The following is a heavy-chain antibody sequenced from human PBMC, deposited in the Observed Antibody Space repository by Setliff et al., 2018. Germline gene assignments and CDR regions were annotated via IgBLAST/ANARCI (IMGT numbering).Heavy chain of an antibody. CDR2: IWDDGVKK. V-gene: IGHV3-33*08. J-gene: IGHJ4*02. CDR1: GFTFSTYR. CDR3: ARTCSGSGCYAGLES. Sequence: AGGSLRLSCAASGFTFSTYRMHWVRQAPGKGLEWVAVIWDDGVKKYHADSVKGRFTISRDNSKNTLYLQMNSLRPEDTAVYYCARTCSGSGCYAGLESWGQGTQVTVSS. D-gene: IGHD2-15*01.